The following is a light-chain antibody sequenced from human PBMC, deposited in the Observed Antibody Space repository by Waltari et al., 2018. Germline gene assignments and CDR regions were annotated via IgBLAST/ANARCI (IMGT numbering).Light chain of an antibody. V-gene: IGKV3D-15*01. CDR3: QHHSTWPPT. CDR1: QNIRKS. CDR2: LAS. J-gene: IGKJ1*01. Sequence: EIVMTQSPATLSVSPGERATLSCRASQNIRKSLAWYQQKTGQAPRLLISLASTRATGIPARFSGSGSGTQFSLTISSLQHEDFAIYYCQHHSTWPPTFGPGTRV.